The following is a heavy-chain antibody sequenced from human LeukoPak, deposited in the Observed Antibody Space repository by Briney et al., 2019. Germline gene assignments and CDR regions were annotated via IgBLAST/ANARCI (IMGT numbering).Heavy chain of an antibody. Sequence: PAGSLRLSCAASGFTFSSYWMHWVRHAPGKGLVWVSRINSDGSSTSYADSVKGRFTISRDNAKNTLYLQMNSLRAEDTAVYYCAAGPPAVAVAGTNMGLGYWGQGTLVTVSS. CDR2: INSDGSST. CDR3: AAGPPAVAVAGTNMGLGY. J-gene: IGHJ4*02. V-gene: IGHV3-74*01. D-gene: IGHD6-19*01. CDR1: GFTFSSYW.